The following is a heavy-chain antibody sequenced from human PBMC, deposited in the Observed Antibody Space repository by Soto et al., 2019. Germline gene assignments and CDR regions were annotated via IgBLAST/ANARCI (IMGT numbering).Heavy chain of an antibody. D-gene: IGHD1-26*01. CDR3: VRDDVGVGIDS. V-gene: IGHV3-13*04. J-gene: IGHJ4*02. CDR2: IGTAGDT. Sequence: GGSLRLSCAASGCNFCSYDMHWVRQPTEKVLEWVSAIGTAGDTYHPDSVKGPVTVPRENAKNTLFLQMNSLRADDTAVYYCVRDDVGVGIDSWGLGTLVNDS. CDR1: GCNFCSYD.